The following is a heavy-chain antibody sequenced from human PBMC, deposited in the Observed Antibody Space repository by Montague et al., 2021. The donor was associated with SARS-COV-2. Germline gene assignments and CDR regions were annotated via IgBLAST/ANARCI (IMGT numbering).Heavy chain of an antibody. V-gene: IGHV4-39*02. J-gene: IGHJ4*02. CDR3: ARDPFGYCSSNSCYVV. CDR1: GGSISSSSYY. CDR2: NSYSGSI. Sequence: SETLSLTCTVSGGSISSSSYYWGWHRQRTGKELVWIGRNSYSGSIYYSLYIKSRVTISTDTSKNPFSLKLISVTAADTDLYYCARDPFGYCSSNSCYVVWGQGTLVTVSS. D-gene: IGHD2-2*03.